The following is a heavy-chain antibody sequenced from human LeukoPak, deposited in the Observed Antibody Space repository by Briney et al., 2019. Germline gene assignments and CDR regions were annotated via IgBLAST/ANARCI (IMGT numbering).Heavy chain of an antibody. CDR2: ISSNGGST. Sequence: GGSLRLSCAASGFTFSNYAMYWDRQAPGKGLECVSAISSNGGSTDYASSVKGRFTISRDNSKNPLYLQMGSLRAEDMAVYYCARYRCSSTSCFVDYWGQGTLVTVSS. J-gene: IGHJ4*02. V-gene: IGHV3-64*01. CDR1: GFTFSNYA. CDR3: ARYRCSSTSCFVDY. D-gene: IGHD2-2*01.